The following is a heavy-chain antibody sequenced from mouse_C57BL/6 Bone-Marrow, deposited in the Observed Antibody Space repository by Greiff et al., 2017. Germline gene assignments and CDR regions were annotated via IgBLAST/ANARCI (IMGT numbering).Heavy chain of an antibody. CDR3: ASIMGYGRSFAY. J-gene: IGHJ3*01. Sequence: QVQLQQSGAELVKPGASVKMSCKASGYTFTSYWITWVKQRPGQGLEWIGDIYPGSGSTNYNEKFKSKATLTVDTSSSTAYMQLSSLTSEDSAVYYCASIMGYGRSFAYGGQGTLVTVSA. CDR2: IYPGSGST. V-gene: IGHV1-55*01. CDR1: GYTFTSYW. D-gene: IGHD1-1*01.